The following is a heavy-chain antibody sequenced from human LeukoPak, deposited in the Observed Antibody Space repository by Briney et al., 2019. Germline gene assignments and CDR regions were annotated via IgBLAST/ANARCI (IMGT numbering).Heavy chain of an antibody. CDR2: ISDSGGST. J-gene: IGHJ4*02. Sequence: QSGGSLRLSCAASGFTFSSYGMSWVRQAPGKGLEWVSTISDSGGSTYYADSVKGRFTISRENSKNTLYLQMNSLRAEDTAVYYCAKDSAKKYDDYWGQGTLVTVSS. D-gene: IGHD2/OR15-2a*01. V-gene: IGHV3-23*01. CDR3: AKDSAKKYDDY. CDR1: GFTFSSYG.